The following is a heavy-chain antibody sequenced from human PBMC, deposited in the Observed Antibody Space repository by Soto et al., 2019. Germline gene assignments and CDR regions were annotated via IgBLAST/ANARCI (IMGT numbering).Heavy chain of an antibody. CDR1: GGTFSSYA. CDR2: IIPIFGTA. V-gene: IGHV1-69*12. CDR3: ATTETGNYYYGMDV. Sequence: VQLVQSGAEVKKPGSSVKVSCKASGGTFSSYAISWARQAPGQGLEWVGGIIPIFGTADYAQKLQGRVTNTADESTSTAYMELSSLRSEDTAVYYWATTETGNYYYGMDVWGQGTNVIV. D-gene: IGHD3-10*01. J-gene: IGHJ6*02.